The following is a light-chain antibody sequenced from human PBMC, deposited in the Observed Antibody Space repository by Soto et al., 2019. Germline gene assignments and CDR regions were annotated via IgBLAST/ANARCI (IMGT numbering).Light chain of an antibody. CDR3: QQYGSSSWT. J-gene: IGKJ1*01. Sequence: EILFTQSPGTLSLSPGKRATLSCRASQSISSSYLAWYQQRTGQAPRLLIYGASSRATGIPDRFSGSGSGTEFTLTISRLEPEDFAVYYCQQYGSSSWTFGQGTKVDI. CDR2: GAS. CDR1: QSISSSY. V-gene: IGKV3-20*01.